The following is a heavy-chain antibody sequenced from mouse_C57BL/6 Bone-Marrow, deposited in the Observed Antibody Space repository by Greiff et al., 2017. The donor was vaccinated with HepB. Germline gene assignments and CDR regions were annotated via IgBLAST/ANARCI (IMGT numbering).Heavy chain of an antibody. CDR1: GFTFSNYW. J-gene: IGHJ2*01. V-gene: IGHV6-3*01. CDR2: IRLKSDNYAT. D-gene: IGHD2-5*01. CDR3: TGPTIVSYFDY. Sequence: EVQVVESGGGLVQPGGSMKLSCVASGFTFSNYWMNWVRQSPEKGLEWVAQIRLKSDNYATHYAESVKGRFTISRDDSKSSVYLQMNNLRAEDTGIYYCTGPTIVSYFDYWGQGTTLTVSS.